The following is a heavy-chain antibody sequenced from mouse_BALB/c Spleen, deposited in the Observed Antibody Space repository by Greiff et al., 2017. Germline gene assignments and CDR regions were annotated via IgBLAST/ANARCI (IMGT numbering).Heavy chain of an antibody. V-gene: IGHV5-4*02. CDR3: ARDDYGSSYLFAY. CDR1: GFTFSDYY. CDR2: ISDGGSYT. J-gene: IGHJ3*01. D-gene: IGHD1-1*01. Sequence: DVMLVESGGGLVKPGGSLKLSCAASGFTFSDYYMYWVRQTPEKRLEWVATISDGGSYTYYPDSVKGRFTISRDNAKNNLYLQMSSLKSEDTAMYYCARDDYGSSYLFAYWGQGTLVTVSA.